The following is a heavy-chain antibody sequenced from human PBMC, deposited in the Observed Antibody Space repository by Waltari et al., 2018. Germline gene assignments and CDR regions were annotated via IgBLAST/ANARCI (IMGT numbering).Heavy chain of an antibody. V-gene: IGHV1-2*02. CDR3: SRDCTGGSCYGLTYGMDV. D-gene: IGHD2-15*01. CDR1: GYTFTAYY. J-gene: IGHJ6*02. Sequence: QVQLVQSGAEVKMPGDSVTVSCTASGYTFTAYYIQWVRQAPGQGLEWVGRIDLNSGDTNFAEKFLGRVTMTRDTSITTAYLELRRLRSDDTAIYHCSRDCTGGSCYGLTYGMDVWGQGTLVSVSS. CDR2: IDLNSGDT.